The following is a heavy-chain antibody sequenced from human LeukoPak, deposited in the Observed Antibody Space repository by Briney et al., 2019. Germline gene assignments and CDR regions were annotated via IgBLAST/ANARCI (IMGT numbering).Heavy chain of an antibody. J-gene: IGHJ6*02. Sequence: GGSLRLSCAASGFTFSSYWMSWVRQAPGKGLEWVANIKQDGSEKYYVDSVKGRFAISRDNAKNSLYLQMNSLRAEDTAVYYCARALLIAVAGTPYYYGMDVWGQGTTVTVSS. CDR3: ARALLIAVAGTPYYYGMDV. D-gene: IGHD6-19*01. V-gene: IGHV3-7*05. CDR1: GFTFSSYW. CDR2: IKQDGSEK.